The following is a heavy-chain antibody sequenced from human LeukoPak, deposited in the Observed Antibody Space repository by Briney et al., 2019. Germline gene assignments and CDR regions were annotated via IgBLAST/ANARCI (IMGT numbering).Heavy chain of an antibody. CDR2: ISAYNGNT. D-gene: IGHD3-16*02. J-gene: IGHJ4*02. CDR1: GYTFTSYG. Sequence: EASVKVSCKASGYTFTSYGISWARQAPGQGLEWMGWISAYNGNTNYAQKLQGRVTMTTDTSTSTAYMELRSLRSDNTAVYYCARTYDYVWGSYRSLDYWGQGTLVTVSS. V-gene: IGHV1-18*01. CDR3: ARTYDYVWGSYRSLDY.